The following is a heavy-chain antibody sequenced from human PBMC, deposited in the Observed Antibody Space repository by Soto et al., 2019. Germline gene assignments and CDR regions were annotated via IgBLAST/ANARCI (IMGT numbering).Heavy chain of an antibody. V-gene: IGHV1-69*13. Sequence: SVKVSCKASGCTFSSYAISWVRQAPGQGLEWMGGIIPIFGTANYAQKFQGRVTITADEYTSTAYMELSSLRSEDTAVYYCARGPYGVVVAAIGYYFDYWGQGTLVTVPS. CDR2: IIPIFGTA. CDR3: ARGPYGVVVAAIGYYFDY. D-gene: IGHD2-15*01. J-gene: IGHJ4*02. CDR1: GCTFSSYA.